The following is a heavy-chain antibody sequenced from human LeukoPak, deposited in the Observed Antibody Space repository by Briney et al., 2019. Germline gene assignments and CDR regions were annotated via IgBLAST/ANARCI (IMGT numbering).Heavy chain of an antibody. CDR2: IIPTFGTA. CDR1: GGTFSSYA. CDR3: AKDPAGTFGSGNYYLFD. V-gene: IGHV1-69*13. D-gene: IGHD3-10*01. J-gene: IGHJ4*02. Sequence: SVKVSCKASGGTFSSYAISWVRQAPGQGLEWMGGIIPTFGTANYAQKFQGRVTITADESTSTAYMELSSLRSEDTAVYFCAKDPAGTFGSGNYYLFDWGQGTPVTVSS.